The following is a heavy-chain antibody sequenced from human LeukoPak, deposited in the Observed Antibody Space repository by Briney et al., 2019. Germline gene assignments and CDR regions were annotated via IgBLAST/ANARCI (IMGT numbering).Heavy chain of an antibody. Sequence: GGSLRLSCAASGFTFDGYAMHWVRQAPGKGLEWVSLISGDGGSTYYADSVKGRFTISRDNSKNSLYLQMNSLRTEDTALYYCAKDRRGYYDSSGYYYGEYFQHWGQGTLVTVSS. CDR1: GFTFDGYA. D-gene: IGHD3-22*01. CDR2: ISGDGGST. J-gene: IGHJ1*01. CDR3: AKDRRGYYDSSGYYYGEYFQH. V-gene: IGHV3-43*02.